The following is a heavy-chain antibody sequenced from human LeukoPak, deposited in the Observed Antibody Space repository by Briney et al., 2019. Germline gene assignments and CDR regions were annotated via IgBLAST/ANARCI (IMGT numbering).Heavy chain of an antibody. J-gene: IGHJ4*02. CDR2: IIPIFGTA. Sequence: SVKVSCKASGYTFTSYGISWVRQAPGQGLEWMGGIIPIFGTANYAQKFQGRVTITADESTSTAYMELSSLRSEDTAVYYCASTYYYDSSGYYFDYWGQGTLVTVSS. CDR3: ASTYYYDSSGYYFDY. D-gene: IGHD3-22*01. CDR1: GYTFTSYG. V-gene: IGHV1-69*13.